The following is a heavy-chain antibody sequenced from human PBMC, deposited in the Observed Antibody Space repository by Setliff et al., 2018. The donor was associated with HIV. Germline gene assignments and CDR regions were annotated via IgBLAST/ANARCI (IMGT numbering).Heavy chain of an antibody. CDR3: VTVVQDDLGVVLFNY. D-gene: IGHD3-3*01. CDR1: GDSVSSRSYY. J-gene: IGHJ4*02. Sequence: SETLSLTCSVSGDSVSSRSYYWGWIRQSPGKGLEWIGSIYFNGITHDNPSLKSRVTTSVDTSKNQFSLKLSSVTAADTAIYYCVTVVQDDLGVVLFNYWGQGTLVTVSS. V-gene: IGHV4-39*01. CDR2: IYFNGIT.